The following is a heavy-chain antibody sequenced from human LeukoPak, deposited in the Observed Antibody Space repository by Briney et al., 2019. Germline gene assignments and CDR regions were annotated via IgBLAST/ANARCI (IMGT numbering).Heavy chain of an antibody. CDR1: GGSISSSSYY. Sequence: PSETLSLTCTVSGGSISSSSYYWGWIRQPPGKGLDWIGSIYYSGSTYYNPSLKSRFTISVDTSKNQFSLKLSSVTAADTAVYYCARDGGSSGWRKGIFDYWGQGTLVTVSS. D-gene: IGHD6-19*01. J-gene: IGHJ4*02. V-gene: IGHV4-39*07. CDR3: ARDGGSSGWRKGIFDY. CDR2: IYYSGST.